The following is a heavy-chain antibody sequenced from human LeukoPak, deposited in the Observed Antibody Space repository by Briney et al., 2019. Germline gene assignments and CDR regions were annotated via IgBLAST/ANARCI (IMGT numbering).Heavy chain of an antibody. CDR1: GGSFSGYY. CDR3: ARGRGGYMGCSWFDP. CDR2: INHSGST. J-gene: IGHJ5*02. Sequence: PSETLSLTCAVYGGSFSGYYWSWIRQPPGKGLEWIGEINHSGSTNYNPSLKSRVTISVDTSKNQFSLKLSSVTAADTAVYYCARGRGGYMGCSWFDPWGQGTLVTVSS. V-gene: IGHV4-34*01. D-gene: IGHD5-12*01.